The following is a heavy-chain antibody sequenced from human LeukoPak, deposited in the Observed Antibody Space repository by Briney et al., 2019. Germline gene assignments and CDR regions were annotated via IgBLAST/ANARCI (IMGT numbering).Heavy chain of an antibody. CDR2: IRYDGNNK. V-gene: IGHV3-30*02. D-gene: IGHD3-9*01. CDR3: AKGPRRGILTGYCDY. CDR1: GFTFSNYG. Sequence: GGSLRLSCGASGFTFSNYGMLWVRQAPGKGLEWVAFIRYDGNNKLYADSMKGRFTISRDNSKNTLYLHINSLRAEDTAVYYCAKGPRRGILTGYCDYWGQGTLVTVSS. J-gene: IGHJ4*02.